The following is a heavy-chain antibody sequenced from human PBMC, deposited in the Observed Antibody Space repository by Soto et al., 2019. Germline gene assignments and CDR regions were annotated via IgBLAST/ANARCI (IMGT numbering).Heavy chain of an antibody. CDR3: ARDDAYYFDTSTAYFFYY. V-gene: IGHV4-30-4*01. D-gene: IGHD3-22*01. CDR2: ISYNGST. J-gene: IGHJ4*02. CDR1: GGSMTSGDYY. Sequence: KASETLSLTCTVSGGSMTSGDYYWSWIRQPPGKGLEWIGYISYNGSTYYNPSLKSRVTISSDTSKNHFSLTLRYVTAADTAVYYCARDDAYYFDTSTAYFFYYWGQGTLVTV.